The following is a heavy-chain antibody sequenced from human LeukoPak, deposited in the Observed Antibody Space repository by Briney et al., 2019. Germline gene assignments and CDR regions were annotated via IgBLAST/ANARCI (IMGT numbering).Heavy chain of an antibody. CDR3: ARDLDSYGSFDY. CDR2: ISGSGGST. V-gene: IGHV3-23*01. Sequence: GGSLRLSCAASGVTFSSYAMSWVRQAPGKGLEWVSAISGSGGSTYYADSVKGRFTISRDNSKNTLYLQMNSLRAEDTAVYYCARDLDSYGSFDYWGQGTLVTVSS. CDR1: GVTFSSYA. J-gene: IGHJ4*02. D-gene: IGHD5-18*01.